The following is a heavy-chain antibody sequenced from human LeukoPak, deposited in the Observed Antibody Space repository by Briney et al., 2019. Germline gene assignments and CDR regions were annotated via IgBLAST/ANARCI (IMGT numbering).Heavy chain of an antibody. J-gene: IGHJ6*03. CDR2: ISSSSSYI. Sequence: PGGSFRLSRESSGFTFSSYSMNLVRQAPGKGLDWVSSISSSSSYIYYADSVKGRFTISRDNAKNSLYLQMNSLRAEDTAVYYCARDSVFGVGRGYYYYYMDVWGKGTTVTV. V-gene: IGHV3-21*01. D-gene: IGHD3-3*01. CDR1: GFTFSSYS. CDR3: ARDSVFGVGRGYYYYYMDV.